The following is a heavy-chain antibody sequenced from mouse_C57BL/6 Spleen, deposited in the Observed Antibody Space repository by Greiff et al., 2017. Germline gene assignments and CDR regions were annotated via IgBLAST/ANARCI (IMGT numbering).Heavy chain of an antibody. CDR1: GFSLTSYG. V-gene: IGHV2-6*03. Sequence: VKLVESGPGLVAPSQSLSITCTVSGFSLTSYGVHWVRQPPGKGLEWLVVIWSDGSTTYNSALKSRLSISKDNSKSQVFLKMNSLQTDDTAMYYCARGDYYGSSYAMDYWGQGTSVTVSS. CDR3: ARGDYYGSSYAMDY. J-gene: IGHJ4*01. D-gene: IGHD1-1*01. CDR2: IWSDGST.